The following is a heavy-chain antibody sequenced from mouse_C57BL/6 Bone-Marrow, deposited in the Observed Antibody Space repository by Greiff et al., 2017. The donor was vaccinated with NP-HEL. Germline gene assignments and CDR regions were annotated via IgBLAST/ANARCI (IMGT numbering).Heavy chain of an antibody. J-gene: IGHJ3*01. CDR3: ASPYDYDVAWFAY. V-gene: IGHV5-6*01. Sequence: EVQLVESGGDLVKPGGSLKLSCAASGFTFSSYGMSWVRQTPDKRLEWVATISSGGSFTYYPDSVKGRFPISRGNDKNTLYLQMSSLKSEDKAMYYCASPYDYDVAWFAYWGQGTLVTVSA. CDR2: ISSGGSFT. CDR1: GFTFSSYG. D-gene: IGHD2-4*01.